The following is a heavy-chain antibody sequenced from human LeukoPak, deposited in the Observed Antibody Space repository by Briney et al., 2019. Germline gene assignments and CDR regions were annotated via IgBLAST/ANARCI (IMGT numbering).Heavy chain of an antibody. CDR1: GFTFSSYA. CDR3: ARERRGALDY. Sequence: GGSLRLSCAASGFTFSSYAMHWVRKAPGKGLEWVAVISYDGSNKYYADSVKGRFTISRDNSKNTLYLQMNSLRAEDTAVYYCARERRGALDYWGQGTLVTVSS. CDR2: ISYDGSNK. J-gene: IGHJ4*02. V-gene: IGHV3-30*04. D-gene: IGHD5-12*01.